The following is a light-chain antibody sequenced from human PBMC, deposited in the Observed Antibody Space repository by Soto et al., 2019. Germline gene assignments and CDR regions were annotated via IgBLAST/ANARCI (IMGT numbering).Light chain of an antibody. CDR1: ESINRY. CDR3: LMQAMGPRT. Sequence: DVQMTQYSSSLSASIGDRATITCRASESINRYLNWYQQKPGEAPKRLIYAVSTLQSGVPSRFRGSGSGTDVNINISNVQREDDESNYCLMQAMGPRTFGQGTRLEIK. CDR2: AVS. J-gene: IGKJ5*01. V-gene: IGKV1-27*01.